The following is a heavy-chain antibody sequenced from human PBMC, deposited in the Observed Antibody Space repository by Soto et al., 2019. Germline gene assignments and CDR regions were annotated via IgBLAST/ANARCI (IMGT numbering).Heavy chain of an antibody. V-gene: IGHV3-21*01. CDR2: ITRGGET. CDR1: GFTFGTYG. D-gene: IGHD2-21*02. CDR3: AREETAWPLAYGLDV. Sequence: GGSLRLSCVASGFTFGTYGMHWVRQAPGKGLEWVSSITRGGETYYAESVKGRLTISRDYAKNSVSLQMNSLRVEDTAVYYCAREETAWPLAYGLDVWGQGTTVTVSS. J-gene: IGHJ6*02.